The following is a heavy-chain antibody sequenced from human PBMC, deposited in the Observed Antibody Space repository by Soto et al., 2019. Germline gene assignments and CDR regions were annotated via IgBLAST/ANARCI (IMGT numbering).Heavy chain of an antibody. CDR1: GFTSTAYV. V-gene: IGHV3-23*01. Sequence: EVQLLESGGGLVQPGGSLRLSCAASGFTSTAYVMRWVRQAPGKGLEWVSSISGDGGSTFYADSVKGRFTVSRDSSGNTPHLHMNGLRAEDTAVYYCAKDLLDVGGTWQDPTYYFDSWGQGTLVTVSS. CDR2: ISGDGGST. CDR3: AKDLLDVGGTWQDPTYYFDS. D-gene: IGHD2-15*01. J-gene: IGHJ4*02.